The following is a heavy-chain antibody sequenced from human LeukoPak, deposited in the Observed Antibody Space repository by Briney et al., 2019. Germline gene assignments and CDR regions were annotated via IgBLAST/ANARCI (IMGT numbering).Heavy chain of an antibody. CDR2: IYYSGGT. D-gene: IGHD6-6*01. Sequence: SETLSLTCTVSGGSISSGGYYWSWIRQHPGKGLEWIGYIYYSGGTYYNPSLKSRVTISVDTSKNQFSLKLSSVTAADTAVYYCARDSSYGNLYYFDYWGQGTLVTVSS. CDR3: ARDSSYGNLYYFDY. J-gene: IGHJ4*02. V-gene: IGHV4-31*03. CDR1: GGSISSGGYY.